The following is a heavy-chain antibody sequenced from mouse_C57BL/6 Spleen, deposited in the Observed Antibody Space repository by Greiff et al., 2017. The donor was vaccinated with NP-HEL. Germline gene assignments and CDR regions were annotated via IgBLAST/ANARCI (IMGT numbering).Heavy chain of an antibody. V-gene: IGHV1-26*01. D-gene: IGHD6-5*01. CDR2: ITPNNGGT. CDR1: GYTFTDYY. J-gene: IGHJ3*01. Sequence: VQLQQSGPELVKPGASVKISCTASGYTFTDYYMNWVQQSHGKSLEWIGYITPNNGGTSDTKKFKGQATLAVDKSSSTAYMELRSLTSEDSAFYDCARDSYFEGFAYWGQGTLVTVSA. CDR3: ARDSYFEGFAY.